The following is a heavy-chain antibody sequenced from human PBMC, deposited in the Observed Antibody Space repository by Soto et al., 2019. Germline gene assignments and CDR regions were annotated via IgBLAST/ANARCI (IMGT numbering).Heavy chain of an antibody. CDR2: IWYDGSNK. Sequence: QVQLVESGGGVVQPGRSLRLSCAASGFTFSSYGMHWVRQAPGKGLEWVAVIWYDGSNKYYADSVKGRFTISRDNSKNTLYLQMNSLRAEDTAVYYCARGYYYDSSGPDYWGQGTLVTVSS. D-gene: IGHD3-22*01. V-gene: IGHV3-33*01. J-gene: IGHJ4*02. CDR3: ARGYYYDSSGPDY. CDR1: GFTFSSYG.